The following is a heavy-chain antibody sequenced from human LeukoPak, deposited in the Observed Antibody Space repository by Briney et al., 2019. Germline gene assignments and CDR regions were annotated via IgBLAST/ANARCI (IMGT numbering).Heavy chain of an antibody. CDR3: AKVGYGDYARFDY. CDR2: ISNSGGST. Sequence: GGSLRLSCAASGFTFSGYAMSWVRQAPGKGLEWVSTISNSGGSTYYAASVKGRFSISRDNSKNTLYLQMNSLRAEDTAVYYCAKVGYGDYARFDYWGQGTLVTVSS. CDR1: GFTFSGYA. J-gene: IGHJ4*02. V-gene: IGHV3-23*01. D-gene: IGHD4-17*01.